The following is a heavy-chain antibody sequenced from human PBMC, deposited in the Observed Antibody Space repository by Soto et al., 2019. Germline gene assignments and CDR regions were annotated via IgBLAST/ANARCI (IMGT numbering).Heavy chain of an antibody. V-gene: IGHV1-18*01. D-gene: IGHD3-3*01. CDR2: ISAYNGNT. CDR3: ARDKTGITICGVVILDYGIEV. Sequence: VNVSCEASGYTFTSYGISWVRQAPGQGLEWMGWISAYNGNTNYAQKLQGRVTMTTDTSTSTAYMELRSLRSDDTAGEYCARDKTGITICGVVILDYGIEVWG. CDR1: GYTFTSYG. J-gene: IGHJ6*02.